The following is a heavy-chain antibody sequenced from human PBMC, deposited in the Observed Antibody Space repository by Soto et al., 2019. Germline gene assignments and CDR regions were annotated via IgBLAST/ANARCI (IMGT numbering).Heavy chain of an antibody. J-gene: IGHJ6*02. Sequence: PGGSLRLSFAASRLTFSSYAMSWVRQAPGKGLEWVSAISSSGASTYSADSVKGRFTISRDNSKNTLYLQMNSLRAEDTAVYYCAKGPTIFGVVISYSFYYGLDIWGQGTTVTVSS. CDR1: RLTFSSYA. CDR3: AKGPTIFGVVISYSFYYGLDI. V-gene: IGHV3-23*01. CDR2: ISSSGAST. D-gene: IGHD3-3*01.